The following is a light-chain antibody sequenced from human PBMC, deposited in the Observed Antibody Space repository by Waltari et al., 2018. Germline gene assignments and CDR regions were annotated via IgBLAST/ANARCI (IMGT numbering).Light chain of an antibody. CDR1: QSVGTN. J-gene: IGKJ1*01. Sequence: EIVMTQSPGTLSVSSGERDTPSCRASQSVGTNLAWYQQKPGQAPRLLTYGASTRATGIPARFRGSGSGTEFTLTISSLQSEDFAVYYCQQYNDWPQTFGQGTKVEIK. CDR2: GAS. V-gene: IGKV3-15*01. CDR3: QQYNDWPQT.